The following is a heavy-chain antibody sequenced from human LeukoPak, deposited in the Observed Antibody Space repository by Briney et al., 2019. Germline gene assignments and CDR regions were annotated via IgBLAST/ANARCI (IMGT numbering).Heavy chain of an antibody. D-gene: IGHD4-23*01. J-gene: IGHJ4*02. CDR2: ISSDGSIA. Sequence: GGSLRLSCAASGFTFSTYWMHWVRQAAGKGLVWVSRISSDGSIAINADSVEGRFTVSRDNAKNTLYLQMNSLRVEDTAVYYCARADYGGNSDFHYWGQGTLVTLS. V-gene: IGHV3-74*01. CDR1: GFTFSTYW. CDR3: ARADYGGNSDFHY.